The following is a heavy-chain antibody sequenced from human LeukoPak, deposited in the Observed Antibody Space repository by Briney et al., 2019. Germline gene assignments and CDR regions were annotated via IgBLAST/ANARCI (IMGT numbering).Heavy chain of an antibody. CDR3: ARGKVMRGETMYDILTGNWFDP. D-gene: IGHD3-9*01. J-gene: IGHJ5*02. CDR1: GYSISSGYY. V-gene: IGHV4-38-2*02. Sequence: SETLSLTCTVSGYSISSGYYWGWIRQPPGKGLEWIGEINHSGSTNYNPSLKSRVTISVDTSKNQFSLKLSSVTAADTAVYYCARGKVMRGETMYDILTGNWFDPWGQGTLVTVSS. CDR2: INHSGST.